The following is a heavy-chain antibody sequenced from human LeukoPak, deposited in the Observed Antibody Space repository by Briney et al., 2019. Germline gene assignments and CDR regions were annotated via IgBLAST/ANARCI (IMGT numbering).Heavy chain of an antibody. V-gene: IGHV1-58*01. CDR1: GFTFTTSA. Sequence: GASVKVSCKASGFTFTTSAVQWVRQARGQRLEWIGWIVVGSDNTNYAQKFQERVTITRDMSTSTAYMELSSLRSEDTAVSYCAAGTPMYYSDTSGYYKEYGMDVWGQGTTVTVSS. CDR2: IVVGSDNT. CDR3: AAGTPMYYSDTSGYYKEYGMDV. D-gene: IGHD3-22*01. J-gene: IGHJ6*02.